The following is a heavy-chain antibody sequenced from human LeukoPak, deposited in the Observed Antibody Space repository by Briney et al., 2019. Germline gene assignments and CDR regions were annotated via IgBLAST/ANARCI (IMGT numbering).Heavy chain of an antibody. CDR2: IKSKTDGGTT. V-gene: IGHV3-15*01. CDR3: GSGYDSTFDY. J-gene: IGHJ4*02. Sequence: GGSLRLSRAASGFTFSNAWMSWVRQAPGKGLEWVGRIKSKTDGGTTDYAAPVKGRFTISRDDSKNTLYLQMNSLKTEDTAVYYCGSGYDSTFDYWGQGTLVTVSS. D-gene: IGHD5-12*01. CDR1: GFTFSNAW.